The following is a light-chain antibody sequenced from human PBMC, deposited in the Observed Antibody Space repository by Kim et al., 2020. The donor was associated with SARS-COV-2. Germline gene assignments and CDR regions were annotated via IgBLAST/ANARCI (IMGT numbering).Light chain of an antibody. CDR3: SSYTTSNSYV. J-gene: IGLJ1*01. CDR2: DVS. V-gene: IGLV2-14*03. CDR1: TRDIGAYKY. Sequence: GQWITISCTGTTRDIGAYKYVSWYQQHPGKAPKLMIYDVSNRPSGVSNRFSGSTSGNTASLTISGLQAEDEADYYCSSYTTSNSYVFGTGTKVTVL.